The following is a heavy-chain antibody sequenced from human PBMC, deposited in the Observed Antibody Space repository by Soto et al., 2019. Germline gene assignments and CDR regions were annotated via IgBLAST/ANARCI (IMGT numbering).Heavy chain of an antibody. CDR3: ARGGAVTTGDYGMDV. CDR2: ISYDGSNK. V-gene: IGHV3-30-3*01. J-gene: IGHJ6*02. Sequence: QVQLVESGGGVVQPGRSLRLSCAASGFTFSSYAMHWVRQAPGKGLEWVAVISYDGSNKYYADSVKGRFTISRDNSKNTLYLQMNSLRAEDTAVYYYARGGAVTTGDYGMDVWGQGTTVTVSS. CDR1: GFTFSSYA. D-gene: IGHD4-17*01.